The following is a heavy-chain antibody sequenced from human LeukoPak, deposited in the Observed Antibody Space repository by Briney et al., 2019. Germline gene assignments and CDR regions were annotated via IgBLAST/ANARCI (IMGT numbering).Heavy chain of an antibody. J-gene: IGHJ5*02. Sequence: KPSETLSLTCTVSGGSISSYYWSWIRQPAGKGLEWIGRIYTSGSTNYNPSLKSRVTMSVDTSKNQFSLKLSSVTAADTAVYYCARTSIYYDSSGYRSWGQGTLVTVSS. D-gene: IGHD3-22*01. CDR3: ARTSIYYDSSGYRS. CDR2: IYTSGST. CDR1: GGSISSYY. V-gene: IGHV4-4*07.